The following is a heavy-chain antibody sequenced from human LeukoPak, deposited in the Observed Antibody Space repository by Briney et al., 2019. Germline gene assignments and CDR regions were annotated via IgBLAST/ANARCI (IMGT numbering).Heavy chain of an antibody. CDR1: GGSFSGYY. Sequence: PSETLSLTCAVYGGSFSGYYWSWIRQPPGKGLEWIGEINHSGSTNYNPSLKSRVTISVDTSKNQFSLKLSSVTAADTAVYYCARHSSIAVAARGGWFDPWGQGTLVTVSS. J-gene: IGHJ5*02. CDR2: INHSGST. D-gene: IGHD6-19*01. CDR3: ARHSSIAVAARGGWFDP. V-gene: IGHV4-34*01.